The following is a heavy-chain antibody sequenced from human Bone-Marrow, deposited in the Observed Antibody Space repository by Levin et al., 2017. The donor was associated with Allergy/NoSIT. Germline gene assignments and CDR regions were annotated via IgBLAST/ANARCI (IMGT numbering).Heavy chain of an antibody. CDR1: GFTFDDYA. Sequence: GGSLRLSCAASGFTFDDYAMHWVRQAPGKGLEWVSGISWNSGSIGYADSVKGRFTISRDNAKNSLYLQMNSLRAEDTALYYCAKDGGVLLQRLYYYYYGMDVWGQGTTVTVSS. J-gene: IGHJ6*02. V-gene: IGHV3-9*01. D-gene: IGHD3-10*01. CDR3: AKDGGVLLQRLYYYYYGMDV. CDR2: ISWNSGSI.